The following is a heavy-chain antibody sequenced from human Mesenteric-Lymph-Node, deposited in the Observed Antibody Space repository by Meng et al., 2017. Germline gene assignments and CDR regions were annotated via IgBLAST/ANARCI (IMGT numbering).Heavy chain of an antibody. J-gene: IGHJ5*02. CDR1: GGSISTSGYY. V-gene: IGHV4-39*01. CDR2: IGHSGFT. CDR3: VRSSAWVRTGFDP. D-gene: IGHD6-19*01. Sequence: QRKMRGSGPGLVRPSEALSLTCSVSGGSISTSGYYWGWIRQPPGKGLEWIGSIGHSGFTYYTPSLKSRVTVSIDTSRNQFSLWLTSVTAADTAVYYCVRSSAWVRTGFDPWGQGTLVTVSS.